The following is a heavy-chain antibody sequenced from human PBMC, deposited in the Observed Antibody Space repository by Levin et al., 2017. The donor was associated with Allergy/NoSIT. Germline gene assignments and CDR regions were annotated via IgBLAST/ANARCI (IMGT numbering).Heavy chain of an antibody. J-gene: IGHJ3*02. D-gene: IGHD6-19*01. CDR2: ISSDGRKK. Sequence: SCAASGFTFSSYGMHWVRQAPGKGLEWGAVISSDGRKKFYADSVKGRFTISRDNSKNTLVLLLNSLRSDDTAVYYCANDVYGSGWYPLRNDAFERWGQGTKVAVSS. CDR1: GFTFSSYG. CDR3: ANDVYGSGWYPLRNDAFER. V-gene: IGHV3-30*18.